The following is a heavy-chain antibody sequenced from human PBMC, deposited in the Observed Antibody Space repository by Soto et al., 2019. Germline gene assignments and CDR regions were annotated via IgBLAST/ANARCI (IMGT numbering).Heavy chain of an antibody. V-gene: IGHV3-74*01. J-gene: IGHJ4*02. CDR3: ARAQYSSSWYHFDY. Sequence: SGGSLRLSCAASGFTFSNYWMHWVRQAPGKGLVWISRINDQGGSPTYADSVKGRFTSSRDNVKNTLYLQMSSLRAEDTAVYYCARAQYSSSWYHFDYWGQGTLVTVSS. D-gene: IGHD6-13*01. CDR2: INDQGGSP. CDR1: GFTFSNYW.